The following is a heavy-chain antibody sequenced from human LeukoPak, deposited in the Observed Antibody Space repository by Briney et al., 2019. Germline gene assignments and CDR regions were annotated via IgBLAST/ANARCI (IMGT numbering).Heavy chain of an antibody. Sequence: PSETLSLTCAVYGGSFSGYYWSWIRRPPGKGLEWFGEINHSGSTNYNPSLKSRVTISVDTSKNQFSLKLSSVTAADTAVYYCARDPYSSSSNWFNPWGQGTLVTVSS. CDR2: INHSGST. J-gene: IGHJ5*02. V-gene: IGHV4-34*01. CDR3: ARDPYSSSSNWFNP. D-gene: IGHD6-6*01. CDR1: GGSFSGYY.